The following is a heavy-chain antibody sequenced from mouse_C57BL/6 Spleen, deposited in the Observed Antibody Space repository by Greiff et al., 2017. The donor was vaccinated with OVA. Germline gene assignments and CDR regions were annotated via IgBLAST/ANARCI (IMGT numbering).Heavy chain of an antibody. CDR3: ARWAYDYDGGYYAMDY. J-gene: IGHJ4*01. D-gene: IGHD2-4*01. V-gene: IGHV1-26*01. Sequence: EVQLQQSGPELVKPGASVKISCKASGYTFTDYYMNWVKQSHGKSLEWIGDINPNNGGTSYNQKFKGKATLTVDKSSSTAYMELRSLTSEDSAVYYCARWAYDYDGGYYAMDYWGQGTSVTVSS. CDR2: INPNNGGT. CDR1: GYTFTDYY.